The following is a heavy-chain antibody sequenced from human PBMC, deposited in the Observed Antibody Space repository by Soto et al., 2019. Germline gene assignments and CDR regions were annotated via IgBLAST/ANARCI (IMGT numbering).Heavy chain of an antibody. CDR2: ISAYNENT. D-gene: IGHD3-22*01. CDR1: GYSFGTSG. V-gene: IGHV1-18*01. Sequence: QVKLVQSGTEVKKPGASVKVSCKASGYSFGTSGISWVRQAPGQGLEWMGWISAYNENTNYDQKLQDRATMTTDTATKTAYLELRSLRSDDTAVYYCARAGQYYDSSGYANWGQGTLVNVS. CDR3: ARAGQYYDSSGYAN. J-gene: IGHJ4*02.